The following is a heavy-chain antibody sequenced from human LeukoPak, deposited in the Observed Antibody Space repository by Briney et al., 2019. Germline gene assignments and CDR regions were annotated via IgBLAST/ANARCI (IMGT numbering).Heavy chain of an antibody. CDR3: ARGVGPLIATAGTAEYFQH. Sequence: PGGSLRLSCAASGFTFSSYAMHWVRQAPGKGLEWVAVISYDGSNKYYVDSVKGRFTISRDHSKNTLYLQMNSLRAEDTGVYYCARGVGPLIATAGTAEYFQHWGQGTLVTVSS. D-gene: IGHD6-13*01. CDR1: GFTFSSYA. J-gene: IGHJ1*01. V-gene: IGHV3-30*01. CDR2: ISYDGSNK.